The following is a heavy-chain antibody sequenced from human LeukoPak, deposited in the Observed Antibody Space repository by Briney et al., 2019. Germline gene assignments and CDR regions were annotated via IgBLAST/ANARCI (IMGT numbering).Heavy chain of an antibody. CDR2: IYHSGST. Sequence: SETLSLTCTVSGGSIRSSYYYWGWIRQPPGKGLEWIGYIYHSGSTYYNPSLKSRVTISVDRSKNQFSLKLSSVTAADTAVYYCARGYCSGGSCYPDYWGQGTLVTVSS. CDR3: ARGYCSGGSCYPDY. CDR1: GGSIRSSYYY. J-gene: IGHJ4*02. D-gene: IGHD2-15*01. V-gene: IGHV4-30-2*01.